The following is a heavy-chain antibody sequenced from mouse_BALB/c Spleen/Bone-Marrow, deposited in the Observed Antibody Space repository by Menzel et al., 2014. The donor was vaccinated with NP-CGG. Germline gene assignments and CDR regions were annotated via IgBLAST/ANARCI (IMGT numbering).Heavy chain of an antibody. Sequence: EVHLVESGGDLVKPGGSLKLSCAASGFTFSSYGMSWVRQTPDKRLEWVATISTGGGYTYYPDSVKGRFTISRDNAKNTLYLQMSSLKSEDTAMYYCARRGNWDGRDAMDYWGQGTSVTVSS. CDR1: GFTFSSYG. D-gene: IGHD4-1*01. CDR2: ISTGGGYT. V-gene: IGHV5-6*01. J-gene: IGHJ4*01. CDR3: ARRGNWDGRDAMDY.